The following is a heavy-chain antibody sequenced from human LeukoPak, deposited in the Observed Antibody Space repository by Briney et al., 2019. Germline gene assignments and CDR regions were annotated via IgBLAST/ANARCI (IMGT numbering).Heavy chain of an antibody. Sequence: SETLSLTCTVSGDSFSSVTDYWAWIRQPPGKGLEWIASGDYSGGTYYNPSLESRVAISADMSKNQFSLKLTSVTGADTAVYYCAGERGEEYSSGWYKRNYFNNWGQGIRVTVSS. CDR3: AGERGEEYSSGWYKRNYFNN. V-gene: IGHV4-39*07. D-gene: IGHD6-19*01. CDR2: GDYSGGT. J-gene: IGHJ4*02. CDR1: GDSFSSVTDY.